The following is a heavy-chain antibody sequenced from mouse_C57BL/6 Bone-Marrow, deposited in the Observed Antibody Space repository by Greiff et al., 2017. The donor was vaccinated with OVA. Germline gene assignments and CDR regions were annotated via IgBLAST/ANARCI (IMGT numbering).Heavy chain of an antibody. CDR2: ISDGGSYT. CDR3: AYGSRGPYFDV. J-gene: IGHJ1*03. CDR1: GFTFSSYA. Sequence: EVHLVESGGGLVKPGGSLKLSCAASGFTFSSYAMSWVRQTPETRLEWVATISDGGSYTYYPDNVKGRFTISRDNAKNNLYLQMSHLKSEDTAMYYCAYGSRGPYFDVWGTGTTVTVSS. D-gene: IGHD1-1*01. V-gene: IGHV5-4*01.